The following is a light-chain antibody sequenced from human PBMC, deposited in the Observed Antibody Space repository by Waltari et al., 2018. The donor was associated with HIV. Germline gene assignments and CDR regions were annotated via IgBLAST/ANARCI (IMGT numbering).Light chain of an antibody. CDR1: SSDAGGYNY. CDR3: SSYTSSSTLEV. CDR2: DVS. V-gene: IGLV2-14*03. J-gene: IGLJ3*02. Sequence: QSALTQPASVSGSPGQSITISCTGTSSDAGGYNYVSWYQQHPGKAPKLMTYDVSNRPSGVSNRFSASTSGNTASLAISGLQAEDEADYYCSSYTSSSTLEVFGGGTKLTVL.